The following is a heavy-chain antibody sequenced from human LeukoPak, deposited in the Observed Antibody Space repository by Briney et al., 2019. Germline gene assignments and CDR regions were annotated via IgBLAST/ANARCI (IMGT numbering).Heavy chain of an antibody. V-gene: IGHV3-30*04. CDR3: ARDQRITMIGFDY. D-gene: IGHD3-22*01. CDR1: GFTFSSYA. Sequence: GGSLRLSCATSGFTFSSYAMHWVRQAPGKGLEWVAVISYDGSNKYYADSVKGRFTISRDNSKNTLYLQMNSLRTEDTAVYYCARDQRITMIGFDYWGQGTLVTVSS. CDR2: ISYDGSNK. J-gene: IGHJ4*02.